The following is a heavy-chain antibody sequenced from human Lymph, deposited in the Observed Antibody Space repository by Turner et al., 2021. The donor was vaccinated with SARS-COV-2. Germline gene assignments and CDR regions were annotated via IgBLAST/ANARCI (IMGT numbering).Heavy chain of an antibody. CDR3: ARYASGGYFYYGVDV. D-gene: IGHD3-10*01. Sequence: QLQLVESGGGLVQPGWSLRRACASSGFTFSTYAIYWVRQAPGKGLDWVAVIADDGSNKAYADSVKGRFTISSDNSKNTPYLQMNSLRAEDTALYYCARYASGGYFYYGVDVWGQGTTVTVSS. CDR1: GFTFSTYA. J-gene: IGHJ6*01. CDR2: IADDGSNK. V-gene: IGHV3-30*04.